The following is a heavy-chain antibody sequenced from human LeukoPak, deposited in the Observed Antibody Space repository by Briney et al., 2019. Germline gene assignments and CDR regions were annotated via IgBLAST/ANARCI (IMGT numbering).Heavy chain of an antibody. CDR1: GYTFTGYY. CDR3: ASYWSTSGNSYYYYYMDV. Sequence: ASVKVSRKASGYTFTGYYMHWVRQAPGQGLEWMGWINPNSGGTNYAQKFQGRVTMTRDTSISTAYMELSRLRSDDTAVYYCASYWSTSGNSYYYYYMDVWGKGTTVTVSS. CDR2: INPNSGGT. V-gene: IGHV1-2*02. D-gene: IGHD2-2*01. J-gene: IGHJ6*03.